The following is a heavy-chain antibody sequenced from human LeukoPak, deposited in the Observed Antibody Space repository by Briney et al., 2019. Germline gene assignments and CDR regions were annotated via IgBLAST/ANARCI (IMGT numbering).Heavy chain of an antibody. CDR2: MNPNSGNT. Sequence: ASVKDSCKASGYTFTGYYMHWVRQAPGQGLEWVGWMNPNSGNTGYAQKFQGRVTITRNTSISTAYMELSSLRSEDTAVYYCAKDLARMIVVVIPAFDIWGQGTMVTVSS. D-gene: IGHD3-22*01. CDR1: GYTFTGYY. J-gene: IGHJ3*02. V-gene: IGHV1-8*03. CDR3: AKDLARMIVVVIPAFDI.